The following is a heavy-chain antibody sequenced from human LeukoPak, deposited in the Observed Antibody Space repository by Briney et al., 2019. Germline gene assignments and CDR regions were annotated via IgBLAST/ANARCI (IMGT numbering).Heavy chain of an antibody. D-gene: IGHD3-10*01. J-gene: IGHJ4*02. CDR1: GFTFSSYA. CDR2: ISYDGSNK. Sequence: GRPLRLSCAASGFTFSSYAMHWVRQAPGKGLEWVAVISYDGSNKYYADSVKGRFTISRDNSKNTLYLQMNSLRAEDTAVYYCARDDYGSGSYDLDYWGQGTLVTVSS. V-gene: IGHV3-30*04. CDR3: ARDDYGSGSYDLDY.